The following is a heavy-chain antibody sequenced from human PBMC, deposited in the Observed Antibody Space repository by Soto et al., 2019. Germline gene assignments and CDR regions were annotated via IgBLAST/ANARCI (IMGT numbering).Heavy chain of an antibody. Sequence: QVQLVQSGAEVKKPGSSVKVSCKASRGTFSSYAISWVRQAPGQGLEWMGGIIPIFGTANYAQKFQGRVTITADESTSTAYMELSSLRSEDTAVYYCARRGYSYGYSSHGSGMDVWGQGTTVTVSS. CDR3: ARRGYSYGYSSHGSGMDV. CDR1: RGTFSSYA. CDR2: IIPIFGTA. D-gene: IGHD5-18*01. V-gene: IGHV1-69*12. J-gene: IGHJ6*02.